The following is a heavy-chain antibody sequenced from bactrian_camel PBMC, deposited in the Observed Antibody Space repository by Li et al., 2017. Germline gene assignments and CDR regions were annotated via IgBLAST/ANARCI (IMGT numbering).Heavy chain of an antibody. J-gene: IGHJ4*01. Sequence: VQLVESGGGYVQPGGSLRLSCAISGVASESYCIGWFRQAPGKEREAVATLYSGNNATYYADSVKGRFTISRDNAKNAMYLQLNSLKTEDTGMYYCAPSLSEHSTTLGGRPPGQGTQVTVS. D-gene: IGHD2*01. CDR2: LYSGNNAT. V-gene: IGHV3-2*01. CDR1: GVASESYC.